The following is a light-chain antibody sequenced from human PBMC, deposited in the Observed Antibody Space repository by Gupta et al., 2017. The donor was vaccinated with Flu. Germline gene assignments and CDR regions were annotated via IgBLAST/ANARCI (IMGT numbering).Light chain of an antibody. Sequence: DRVTITCQASQDISNYLNWYQQKPGKAPKLLIYDASNLETGVPSRFSGSGSETDFTFTISSLQPEDIATYYCQQYDNLPGFTFGPGTKVDIK. J-gene: IGKJ3*01. V-gene: IGKV1-33*01. CDR3: QQYDNLPGFT. CDR2: DAS. CDR1: QDISNY.